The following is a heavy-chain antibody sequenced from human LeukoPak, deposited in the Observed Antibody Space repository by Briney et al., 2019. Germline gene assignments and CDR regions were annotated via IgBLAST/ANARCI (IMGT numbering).Heavy chain of an antibody. CDR3: ATGMVYAPTDAFDI. Sequence: ASVKVSCKVSGYTLTELSMHWVRQAPGKGLGWMGGFDPEDGETIYAQKFQGRVTMTEDTSTDTAYMELSSLRSEDTAVYYCATGMVYAPTDAFDIWGQGTMVTVSS. V-gene: IGHV1-24*01. CDR1: GYTLTELS. CDR2: FDPEDGET. J-gene: IGHJ3*02. D-gene: IGHD2-8*01.